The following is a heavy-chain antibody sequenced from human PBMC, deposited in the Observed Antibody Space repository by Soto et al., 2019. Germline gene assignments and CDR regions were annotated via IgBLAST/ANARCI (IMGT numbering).Heavy chain of an antibody. CDR1: GFTFSSYG. V-gene: IGHV3-33*01. D-gene: IGHD1-26*01. J-gene: IGHJ4*02. Sequence: QVQLVESGGGVVQPGRSLRLSCAASGFTFSSYGMHWVRQAPGKGLECVAVIWYDGSNKYYADSVKGRFTISRDNSKNTLYLQMNSLRAEDTAVYYCARNSWVGATNEYYFDYWGQGTLVTVSS. CDR3: ARNSWVGATNEYYFDY. CDR2: IWYDGSNK.